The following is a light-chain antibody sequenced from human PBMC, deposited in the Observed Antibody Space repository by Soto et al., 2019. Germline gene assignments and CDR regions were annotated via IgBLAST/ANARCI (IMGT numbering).Light chain of an antibody. Sequence: DIQMTQSPSTLSASVGDRVTITCRASQSISNWLAWHQQKPGKAPKLLIYKASSLESGVPSRFSGSGSGTEFTLTISRVQPDDFATYYCQQYNSYSFGQGTKVDIK. CDR1: QSISNW. CDR3: QQYNSYS. J-gene: IGKJ1*01. CDR2: KAS. V-gene: IGKV1-5*03.